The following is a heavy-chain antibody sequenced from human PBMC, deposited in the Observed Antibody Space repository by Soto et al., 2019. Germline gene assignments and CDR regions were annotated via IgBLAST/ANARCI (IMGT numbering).Heavy chain of an antibody. CDR3: ARYRREAAAGYTLDY. CDR1: GGSISSNY. Sequence: PSETLSLTCTVSGGSISSNYWTWIRQPPGKGLEWIGYVYNSGSTNYNPSLKSRVTISEDTSKSQFSLEVNSMTAADTAVYYCARYRREAAAGYTLDYWGQGILVTVSS. D-gene: IGHD6-13*01. CDR2: VYNSGST. V-gene: IGHV4-59*08. J-gene: IGHJ4*02.